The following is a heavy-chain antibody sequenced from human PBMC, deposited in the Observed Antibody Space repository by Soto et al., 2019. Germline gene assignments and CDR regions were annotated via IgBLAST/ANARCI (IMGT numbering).Heavy chain of an antibody. V-gene: IGHV4-30-4*01. CDR2: IYYSGST. J-gene: IGHJ5*02. Sequence: SETLSLTCTVSGGSISSGDYYWSWIRQPPGKGLEWIGYIYYSGSTYYNPSLKSRVTISVDTSKNQFSLKLCSVTAADTAVYYCARYSSWSPGWFDPWGQGTLVTVSS. CDR1: GGSISSGDYY. D-gene: IGHD6-13*01. CDR3: ARYSSWSPGWFDP.